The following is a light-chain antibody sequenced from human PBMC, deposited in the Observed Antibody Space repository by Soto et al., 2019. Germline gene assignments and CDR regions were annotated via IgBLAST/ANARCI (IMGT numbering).Light chain of an antibody. CDR2: GAS. CDR3: QQYESSPPSYT. J-gene: IGKJ2*01. V-gene: IGKV3-20*01. CDR1: QSLTSSY. Sequence: EVALTQSPGTLSLSPGERATLSCSASQSLTSSYLAWCQQRPGQAPRLLIYGASSRATGIPDRFSGSGSGTDFTLTISRLEPEDFAVYYCQQYESSPPSYTFGQGTKLEIK.